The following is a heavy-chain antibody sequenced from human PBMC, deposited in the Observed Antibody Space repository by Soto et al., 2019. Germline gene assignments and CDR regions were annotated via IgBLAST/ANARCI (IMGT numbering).Heavy chain of an antibody. CDR1: GFTVTSNG. CDR3: AKDRQYPRDYFDY. V-gene: IGHV3-23*01. CDR2: ISPNGQGI. Sequence: EVKLLESGGGLVQPGGSLRLSCGVSGFTVTSNGVSWVRQAPGKGLEWVSAISPNGQGIWYADSVKGRFTISRVISRNTVFLQMDSLRAEDTAVYYCAKDRQYPRDYFDYWGQGTLVTVSS. J-gene: IGHJ4*02. D-gene: IGHD4-4*01.